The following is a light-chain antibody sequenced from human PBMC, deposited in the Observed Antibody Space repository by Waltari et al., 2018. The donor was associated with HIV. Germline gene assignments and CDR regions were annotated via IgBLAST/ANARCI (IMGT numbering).Light chain of an antibody. Sequence: QSALTHPASVSGSPGQSLTIPCDLNDSAYLSWYQRHPGKAPKVIIYEVTNRPSGLSNRFSGSKSDNTATLTISGLQPEDEAEYFCISYISSSSPVFGRGTKVTVL. J-gene: IGLJ2*01. CDR2: EVT. V-gene: IGLV2-14*01. CDR1: DLNDSAY. CDR3: ISYISSSSPV.